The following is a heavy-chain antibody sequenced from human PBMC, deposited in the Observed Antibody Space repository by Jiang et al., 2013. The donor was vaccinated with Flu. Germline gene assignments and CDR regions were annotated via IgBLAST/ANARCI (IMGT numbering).Heavy chain of an antibody. CDR2: ISGYNGDT. J-gene: IGHJ6*03. Sequence: SVKVSCKASGYTFTKYGLSWVRQAPGQGLEWMGWISGYNGDTNYAQKFQGRVTMTTDTSTSTAYMELRSLRSDDTAVYHCARDGGGRVVPAAQHYYYYYMDVWGKGTTVTVSS. V-gene: IGHV1-18*04. CDR3: ARDGGGRVVPAAQHYYYYYMDV. D-gene: IGHD2-2*01. CDR1: GYTFTKYG.